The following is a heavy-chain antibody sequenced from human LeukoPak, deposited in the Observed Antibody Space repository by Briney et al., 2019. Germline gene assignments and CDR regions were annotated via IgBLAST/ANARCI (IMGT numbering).Heavy chain of an antibody. Sequence: ASVKVSCKVSGYTLTELSMHWVRQAPGKGLEWMGGFDPEDGETIYAQKLQGRVTMTEHTSTDTAYMELSSLRAEDTALYYCAKSVAHIVLMVYIDYWGQGTLVTVSS. CDR3: AKSVAHIVLMVYIDY. CDR1: GYTLTELS. D-gene: IGHD2-8*01. J-gene: IGHJ4*02. CDR2: FDPEDGET. V-gene: IGHV1-24*01.